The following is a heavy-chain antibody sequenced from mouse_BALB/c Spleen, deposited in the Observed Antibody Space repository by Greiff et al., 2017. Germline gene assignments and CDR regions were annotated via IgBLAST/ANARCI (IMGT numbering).Heavy chain of an antibody. CDR3: ARNAYGYLYYYAMDY. CDR1: GFSLTSYG. J-gene: IGHJ4*01. Sequence: QVQLQQSGPGLVQPSQSLSITCTVSGFSLTSYGVHWVRQSPGKGLEWLGVIWSGGSTDYNAAFISRLSISKDNSKSQVFFKMNSQQANDTAIYYCARNAYGYLYYYAMDYWGQGTSVTVSS. CDR2: IWSGGST. V-gene: IGHV2-2*02. D-gene: IGHD1-2*01.